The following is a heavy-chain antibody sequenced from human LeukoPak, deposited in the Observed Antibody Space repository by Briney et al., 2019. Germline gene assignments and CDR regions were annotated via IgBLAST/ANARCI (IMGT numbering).Heavy chain of an antibody. CDR2: IYYSGST. Sequence: PSETLSLACTVSGGSISSYYWSWIRQPPGKGLEWIGYIYYSGSTNYNPSLKSRVTISVDTSKNQFSLKLSSVTAADTAVYYCARVRAPRSSSWYAHYYYYMDVWGKGTTVTVSS. V-gene: IGHV4-59*01. CDR1: GGSISSYY. D-gene: IGHD6-13*01. J-gene: IGHJ6*03. CDR3: ARVRAPRSSSWYAHYYYYMDV.